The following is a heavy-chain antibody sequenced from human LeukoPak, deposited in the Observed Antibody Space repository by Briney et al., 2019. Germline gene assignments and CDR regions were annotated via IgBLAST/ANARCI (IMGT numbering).Heavy chain of an antibody. CDR3: ARDRAIAAAGTRSPYYYYYGMDV. D-gene: IGHD6-13*01. CDR1: GGSISSYY. V-gene: IGHV4-59*01. CDR2: IYYSGST. J-gene: IGHJ6*04. Sequence: PSETLSLTCTVSGGSISSYYWSWIRQPPGKGLGWIGYIYYSGSTNYNPSLKSRVTISVDTPKNQFSLKLSSVTAADTAVYYCARDRAIAAAGTRSPYYYYYGMDVWGKGTTVTVSS.